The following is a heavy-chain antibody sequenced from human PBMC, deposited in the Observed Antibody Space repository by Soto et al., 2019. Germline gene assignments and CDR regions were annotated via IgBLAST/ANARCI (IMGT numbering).Heavy chain of an antibody. CDR3: ARVRCSSTSCYGYYYYMDV. J-gene: IGHJ6*03. Sequence: GGSLRLSCAASGFTFSSYSMNWVRQAPGKGLEWVSSISSSSSYIYYADSVKGRFTISRDNAKNSLYLQMNSLRAEDTAVYYYARVRCSSTSCYGYYYYMDVWGKGTTVTVSS. V-gene: IGHV3-21*01. CDR2: ISSSSSYI. D-gene: IGHD2-2*01. CDR1: GFTFSSYS.